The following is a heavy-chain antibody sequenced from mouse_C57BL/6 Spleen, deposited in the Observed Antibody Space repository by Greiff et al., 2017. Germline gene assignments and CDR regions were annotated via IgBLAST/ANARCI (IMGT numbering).Heavy chain of an antibody. J-gene: IGHJ4*01. CDR1: GFTFSDYG. D-gene: IGHD3-3*01. CDR2: ISSGSSTI. CDR3: AKGPKITYDSFAMDY. Sequence: EVHLVESGGGLVKPGGSLKLSCAASGFTFSDYGMHWVRQAPEKGLEWVAYISSGSSTIYYADTVKGRFTISRDNAKNTLFLQMTSLRSEDTAMYYCAKGPKITYDSFAMDYWGQGTSVTVSS. V-gene: IGHV5-17*01.